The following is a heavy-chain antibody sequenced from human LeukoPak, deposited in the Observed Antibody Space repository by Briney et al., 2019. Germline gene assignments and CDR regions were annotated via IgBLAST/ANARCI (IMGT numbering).Heavy chain of an antibody. CDR2: IRYDGGNK. D-gene: IGHD5-18*01. J-gene: IGHJ4*02. CDR1: GFTFSSYG. V-gene: IGHV3-33*08. CDR3: ARAISAMVADN. Sequence: GGSLRLSCAASGFTFSSYGMHWVRQAPGKGLEWVAVIRYDGGNKNYGDSVKGRFTISRDNSKNTLYLQMNSLRAEDTAVYYCARAISAMVADNWGQGTLVTVSS.